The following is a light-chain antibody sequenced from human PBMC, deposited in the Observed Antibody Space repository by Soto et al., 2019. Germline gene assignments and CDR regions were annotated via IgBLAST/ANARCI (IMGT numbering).Light chain of an antibody. CDR1: SSNIGSNT. J-gene: IGLJ2*01. CDR3: ATWDDSFNVV. Sequence: QSVLTQSPSVSATPGQRVSISCSGSSSNIGSNTVSWYQHVPGTAPKLLIYSNDQRPSAVPGRFSGSKSGSSASLAISGLQSDDEAVYYCATWDDSFNVVFGGGTQLTVL. V-gene: IGLV1-44*01. CDR2: SND.